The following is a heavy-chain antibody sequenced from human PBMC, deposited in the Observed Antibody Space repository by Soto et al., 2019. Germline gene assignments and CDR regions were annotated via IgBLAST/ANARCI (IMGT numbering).Heavy chain of an antibody. CDR3: ARVRDGYNFGEPDY. D-gene: IGHD1-1*01. J-gene: IGHJ4*02. CDR2: ISSSSSYI. V-gene: IGHV3-21*01. CDR1: GFTFSSYS. Sequence: GGSLRLSCAASGFTFSSYSMNWVRQAPGKGLEWVSSISSSSSYIYYADSVKGRFTISRDNAKNSLYLQMNSLRAEDTAVYYCARVRDGYNFGEPDYWGQGTLVTVSS.